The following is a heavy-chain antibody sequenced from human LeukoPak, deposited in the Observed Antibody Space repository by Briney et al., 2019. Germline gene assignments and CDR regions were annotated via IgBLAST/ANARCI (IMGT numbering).Heavy chain of an antibody. J-gene: IGHJ6*04. CDR3: ASARTTAFMDA. V-gene: IGHV4-4*07. CDR2: IYTSGST. Sequence: SETLSLTCTVSGGSISSYYWSWIRQPAGKGLGWIGRIYTSGSTNYNPSLKSRVTMSVDTSKNQFSLKLSSVTAADTAVYYCASARTTAFMDAWGKGTTVTVSS. CDR1: GGSISSYY. D-gene: IGHD2-2*01.